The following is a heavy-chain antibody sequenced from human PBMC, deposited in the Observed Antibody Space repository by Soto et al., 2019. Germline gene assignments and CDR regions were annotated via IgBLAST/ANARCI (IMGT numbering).Heavy chain of an antibody. D-gene: IGHD3-10*01. V-gene: IGHV3-33*01. CDR1: GFTFSSYG. CDR3: ARGGTMGRGVISRPDYSYYYGMDV. CDR2: IWYDGSNK. J-gene: IGHJ6*02. Sequence: QVQLVESGGGVVQPGRSLRLSCAASGFTFSSYGMHWVRQAPGKGLEWVAVIWYDGSNKYYADSVKGRFTISRDNSKNTLYLQMNSLRAEDTAVYYCARGGTMGRGVISRPDYSYYYGMDVWGQGTTVTVSS.